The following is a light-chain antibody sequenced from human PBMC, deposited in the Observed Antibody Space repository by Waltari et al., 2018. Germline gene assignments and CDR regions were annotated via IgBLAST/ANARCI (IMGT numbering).Light chain of an antibody. CDR1: QSASIW. J-gene: IGKJ4*01. CDR2: NAS. Sequence: DIQLTQFPSTLSASVGDRVTITCRASQSASIWLAWYQQKPGKAPQFLIYNASSLESGVPSRFSGSGSGTEFTLTISGLQPDDFATYYCQQYNNYSPLTFGGGTKVEIK. CDR3: QQYNNYSPLT. V-gene: IGKV1-5*03.